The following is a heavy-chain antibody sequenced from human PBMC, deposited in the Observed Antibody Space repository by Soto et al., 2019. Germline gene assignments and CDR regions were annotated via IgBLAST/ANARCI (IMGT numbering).Heavy chain of an antibody. CDR2: ISYDGSNK. CDR3: AKDPHYGGNRYFDC. CDR1: GFTFSSYG. J-gene: IGHJ4*02. V-gene: IGHV3-30*18. Sequence: QVQLVESGGGVVQPGRSLRLSCAASGFTFSSYGMHWVRQAPGKGLEWVAVISYDGSNKYYADTVKGRFTISRENSKNTRYLQMNSLRAEDTAVYYCAKDPHYGGNRYFDCWGQGTLVTVSS. D-gene: IGHD4-17*01.